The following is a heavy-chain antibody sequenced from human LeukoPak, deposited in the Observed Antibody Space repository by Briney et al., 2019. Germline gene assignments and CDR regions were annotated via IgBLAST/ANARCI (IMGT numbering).Heavy chain of an antibody. V-gene: IGHV3-48*01. J-gene: IGHJ6*03. CDR1: EFTFSSYS. CDR3: ARAAKWEFYHYYMYV. Sequence: GGSLRLSCVASEFTFSSYSMIWVRQAPGKGLEWISYISNGSGNRYYADSVKGRFTISRDNAKNLLYLQMNNLRADDTAVYYCARAAKWEFYHYYMYVWGKGTTVAVSS. CDR2: ISNGSGNR. D-gene: IGHD1-26*01.